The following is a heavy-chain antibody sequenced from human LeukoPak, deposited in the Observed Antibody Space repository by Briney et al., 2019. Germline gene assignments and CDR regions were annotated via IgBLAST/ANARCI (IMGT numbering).Heavy chain of an antibody. V-gene: IGHV4-59*08. J-gene: IGHJ4*02. CDR2: IYYSGST. CDR3: ARQARYSGSYTNFWDFDY. Sequence: SETLSLTCAVSGGSLSPHYWSWIRQPPGKGLEWIGYIYYSGSTNYNPSLKSRVTISVDTSKNQFSLKLSSVTAADTAVYYCARQARYSGSYTNFWDFDYWGREPWSPSPQ. CDR1: GGSLSPHY. D-gene: IGHD1-26*01.